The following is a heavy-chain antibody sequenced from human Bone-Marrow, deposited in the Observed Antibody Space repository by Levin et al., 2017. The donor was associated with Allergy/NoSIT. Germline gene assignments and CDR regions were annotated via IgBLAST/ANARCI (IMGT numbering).Heavy chain of an antibody. CDR3: ARAECSSTTCPPDY. J-gene: IGHJ4*02. CDR1: GFTFNNYA. Sequence: GGSLRLSCAASGFTFNNYALHWVRRAPGKGLEWVAVISYDGGIKYFADSVKGRFTISRDNSRLYLQMNGLRTEDSAVYYCARAECSSTTCPPDYWGQGTLVTVSS. D-gene: IGHD2-2*01. V-gene: IGHV3-30*03. CDR2: ISYDGGIK.